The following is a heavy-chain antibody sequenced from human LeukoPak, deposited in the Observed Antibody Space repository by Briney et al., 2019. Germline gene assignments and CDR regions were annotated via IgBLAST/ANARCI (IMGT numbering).Heavy chain of an antibody. J-gene: IGHJ6*03. V-gene: IGHV1-46*01. Sequence: ASVKVSCKASGYTFTSYYMHWVRQAPGQGLEWMGLINPTGGSTGYAQKLQGRVTMTTDTSTSTVYMELSSLRSEDTAVYYCARGADWQVLEYYYYYMDVWGKGTTVTASS. CDR3: ARGADWQVLEYYYYYMDV. CDR2: INPTGGST. CDR1: GYTFTSYY. D-gene: IGHD3-9*01.